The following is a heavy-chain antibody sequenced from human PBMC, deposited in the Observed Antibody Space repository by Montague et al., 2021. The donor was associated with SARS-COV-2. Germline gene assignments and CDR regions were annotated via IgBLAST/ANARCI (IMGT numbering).Heavy chain of an antibody. CDR3: SRTYRGTFDF. CDR2: INHSGTT. CDR1: GGSFSAYY. V-gene: IGHV4-34*01. D-gene: IGHD1-7*01. Sequence: SETLSLTCAVYGGSFSAYYWSWIRQPPGRGLEWIGEINHSGTTNYKSSLESRLSMLVDTSKNQFSLNLSSVTAADTAVYFCSRTYRGTFDFWGQGILVTVTS. J-gene: IGHJ4*02.